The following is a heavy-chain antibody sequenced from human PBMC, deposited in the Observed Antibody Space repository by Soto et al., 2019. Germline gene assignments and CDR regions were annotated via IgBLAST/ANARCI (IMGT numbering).Heavy chain of an antibody. D-gene: IGHD6-13*01. CDR2: INPNSGGT. J-gene: IGHJ5*02. CDR3: ARDRNSSSLAYNWFDP. CDR1: GYTFTGYY. Sequence: QVQLVQSGAEVKKPGASVKVSCKASGYTFTGYYMHWVRQAPGQGLEWMGWINPNSGGTNYAQKFQGWVTMTRDTSLSTAYMELSRLRSDDTAVYYCARDRNSSSLAYNWFDPWGQGTLVTVSS. V-gene: IGHV1-2*04.